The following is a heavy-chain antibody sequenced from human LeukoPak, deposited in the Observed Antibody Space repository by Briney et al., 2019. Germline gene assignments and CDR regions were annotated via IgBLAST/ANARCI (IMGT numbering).Heavy chain of an antibody. V-gene: IGHV1-69*13. J-gene: IGHJ4*02. CDR3: ASTPGYSGYGGAFDY. CDR1: GGTFSSYA. D-gene: IGHD5-12*01. CDR2: IIPIFGTA. Sequence: SVKVSCKASGGTFSSYAISWVRQAPGQGLEWMGGIIPIFGTADYAQKFQGRVTITADESTSTAYMELSSLRSEDTAVYYCASTPGYSGYGGAFDYWGQGTLVTVSS.